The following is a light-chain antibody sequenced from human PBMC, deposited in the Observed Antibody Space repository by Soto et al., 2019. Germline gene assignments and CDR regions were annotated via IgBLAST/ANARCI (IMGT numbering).Light chain of an antibody. Sequence: QSAVTQPASVSGSPGQSITISCTGSSTDIGGYNHVSWYQQHPGKAPKVIIYDVGNRPTGISNRFSGSKSGNTDSLTISRLQAEDEADYYCCSYTFSATYVFGSGTKLTVL. CDR3: CSYTFSATYV. CDR1: STDIGGYNH. J-gene: IGLJ1*01. V-gene: IGLV2-14*03. CDR2: DVG.